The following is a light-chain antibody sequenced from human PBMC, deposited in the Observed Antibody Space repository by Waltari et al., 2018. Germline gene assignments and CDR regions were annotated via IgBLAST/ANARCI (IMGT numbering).Light chain of an antibody. CDR3: ALHMGSGIWV. V-gene: IGLV8-61*01. CDR2: STN. Sequence: QTVVTQEPSFSVSPGGSVKLTCGLSFGSVSSTYHPNWYPQTPGQAPRTLIYSTNIRSSGVPDRFSGSILGNKAALTITGAQTDDESDYICALHMGSGIWVFGAGTKVTVL. J-gene: IGLJ3*02. CDR1: FGSVSSTYH.